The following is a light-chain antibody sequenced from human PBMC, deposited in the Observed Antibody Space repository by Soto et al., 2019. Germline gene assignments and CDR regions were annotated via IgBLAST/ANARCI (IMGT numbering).Light chain of an antibody. V-gene: IGKV3-20*01. CDR1: QSVSSSY. J-gene: IGKJ1*01. CDR3: QPYGSSPLT. Sequence: EIVLTQSPGTLSLSPGERATLSCRASQSVSSSYLAWYQQKPGQAPRLLIYGASSRATGIPDRFSGSGSGTDFTLTISRLEPEDFAVYYCQPYGSSPLTFGQGXXVEIK. CDR2: GAS.